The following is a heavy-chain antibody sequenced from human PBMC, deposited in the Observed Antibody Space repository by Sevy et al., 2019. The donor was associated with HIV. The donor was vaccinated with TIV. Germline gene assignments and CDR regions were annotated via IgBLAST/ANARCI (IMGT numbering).Heavy chain of an antibody. Sequence: GGSLRLSCAASGFTFSGSAMHWVRQASGKGLEWVGRIRSKANSYATAYAASVKGRFTISRDDSKNTAYLQMNSLKTEDTAVYYCTRQVSGNWGVDYYYGMDVWGQGTTVTVSS. CDR2: IRSKANSYAT. CDR1: GFTFSGSA. D-gene: IGHD7-27*01. CDR3: TRQVSGNWGVDYYYGMDV. V-gene: IGHV3-73*01. J-gene: IGHJ6*02.